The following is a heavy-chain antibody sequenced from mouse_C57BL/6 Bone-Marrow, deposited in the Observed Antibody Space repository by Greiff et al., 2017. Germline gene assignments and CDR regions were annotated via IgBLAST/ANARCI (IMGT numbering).Heavy chain of an antibody. CDR1: GYTFTSYW. CDR2: IHPTSGST. D-gene: IGHD3-1*01. J-gene: IGHJ1*01. V-gene: IGHV1-64*01. Sequence: QVQLQQPGAELVKPGASVKLSCKASGYTFTSYWLHWVQQRPGQGLGWLGLIHPTSGSTTYNETFTGKSTLTVDQSSSTAYMQLSSRTSEDSEVYNCARAGWSPYWYFDDWGQGTMGTVSA. CDR3: ARAGWSPYWYFDD.